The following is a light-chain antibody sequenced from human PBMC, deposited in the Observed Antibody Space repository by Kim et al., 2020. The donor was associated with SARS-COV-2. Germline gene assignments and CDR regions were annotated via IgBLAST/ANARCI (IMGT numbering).Light chain of an antibody. CDR3: QQYGIAPPYT. Sequence: SQGRRATRHCRTSQSVCCHFLAWYQQKPGQAPRLLIYSVTKRATGIPDRFSGSGSGTDFTLTISRLEPEDFAVYYCQQYGIAPPYTFGQGTKLEIK. CDR2: SVT. V-gene: IGKV3-20*01. J-gene: IGKJ2*01. CDR1: QSVCCHF.